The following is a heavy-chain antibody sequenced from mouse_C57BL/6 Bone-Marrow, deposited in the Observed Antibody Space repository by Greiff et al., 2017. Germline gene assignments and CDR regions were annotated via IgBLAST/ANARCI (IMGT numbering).Heavy chain of an antibody. CDR2: IYPGSGST. CDR3: ASYYYGSSPAWFAY. CDR1: GYTFTSYW. Sequence: QVQLQQPGAELVKPGASVKMSCKASGYTFTSYWITWVKQRPGQGLEWIGDIYPGSGSTNYNEKFKSKATLTVDTSSSTAYMQLSSLTSEDSAVYYWASYYYGSSPAWFAYWGQGTLVTVSA. V-gene: IGHV1-55*01. D-gene: IGHD1-1*01. J-gene: IGHJ3*01.